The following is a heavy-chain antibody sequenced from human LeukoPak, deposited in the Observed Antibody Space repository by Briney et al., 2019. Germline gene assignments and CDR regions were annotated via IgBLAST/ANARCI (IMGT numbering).Heavy chain of an antibody. CDR1: GFTFSTYW. CDR2: IKQDGSEK. J-gene: IGHJ4*02. V-gene: IGHV3-7*01. Sequence: GGXXRLSCAASGFTFSTYWMSWVRQAPGKGLEWVANIKQDGSEKYYLDSVKGRFTISRDNAKNSLYLQMNSLRAEDTAVYFCTREAAAGIDYWGQGTLVTVSS. CDR3: TREAAAGIDY. D-gene: IGHD6-13*01.